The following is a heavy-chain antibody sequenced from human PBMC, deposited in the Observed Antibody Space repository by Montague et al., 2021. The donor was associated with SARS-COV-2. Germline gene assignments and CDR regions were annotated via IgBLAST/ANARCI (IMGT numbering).Heavy chain of an antibody. J-gene: IGHJ5*02. CDR3: ARRGDQLLWEYWFDP. CDR1: GGSISSSSYY. CDR2: IYYSGST. D-gene: IGHD2-2*01. Sequence: SETLSLTCTVSGGSISSSSYYWGWIRQPPGKGLEWIGSIYYSGSTYYNPSLKSRVTISVDTSKNKFSLKLSSVTAADTAVYYCARRGDQLLWEYWFDPWGQGTLVTVSS. V-gene: IGHV4-39*01.